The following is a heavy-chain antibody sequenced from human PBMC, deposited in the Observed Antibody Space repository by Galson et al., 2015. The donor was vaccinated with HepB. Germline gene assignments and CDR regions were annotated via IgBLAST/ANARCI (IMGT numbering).Heavy chain of an antibody. CDR2: IFWDDDK. V-gene: IGHV2-5*02. D-gene: IGHD3-10*01. J-gene: IGHJ4*02. CDR3: AHSVKGSGTYYFDY. Sequence: PALVKPTQTLTLTCTFSGFSLNTRGVGVGWIRQPPGKALEWLALIFWDDDKRHSPSLRSRLTITKGTSKNQVVLTLTNVDPVDTGTYYCAHSVKGSGTYYFDYWGQGTLVTVSS. CDR1: GFSLNTRGVG.